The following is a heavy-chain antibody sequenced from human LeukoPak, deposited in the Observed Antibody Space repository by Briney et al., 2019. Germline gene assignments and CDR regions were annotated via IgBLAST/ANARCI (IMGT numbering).Heavy chain of an antibody. V-gene: IGHV3-20*04. J-gene: IGHJ4*02. CDR3: TRDETGIDY. D-gene: IGHD1-1*01. CDR1: EFIFDDFG. Sequence: PGGSLRLSCAASEFIFDDFGMTWVRQAPGKGLEWVSSINWNGDITPYADSVKGRFTISRDNAKNALYLQMNSLRPEDTALYFCTRDETGIDYWGQGTLVTVSS. CDR2: INWNGDIT.